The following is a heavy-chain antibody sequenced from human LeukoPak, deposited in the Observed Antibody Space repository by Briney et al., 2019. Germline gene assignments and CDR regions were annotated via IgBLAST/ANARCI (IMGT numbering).Heavy chain of an antibody. CDR1: GGSISSGSYY. Sequence: SQTLSLTCTVSGGSISSGSYYWSWIRQPAGKGLEWIGRIYTSGSTNYNPSLKSRVTISVDTSKNQFSLKLSSVTAADTAVYYCAREGYGAARAYYYYYYMDVWGKGTTVTVSS. CDR3: AREGYGAARAYYYYYYMDV. V-gene: IGHV4-61*02. J-gene: IGHJ6*03. D-gene: IGHD6-6*01. CDR2: IYTSGST.